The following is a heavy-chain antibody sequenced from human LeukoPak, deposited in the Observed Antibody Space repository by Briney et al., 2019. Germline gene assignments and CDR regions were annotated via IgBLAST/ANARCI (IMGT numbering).Heavy chain of an antibody. D-gene: IGHD5-24*01. J-gene: IGHJ3*02. Sequence: SETLSLTCSVSGDSISSYYWSWIRQPPGKGLEWIGYIYYSGGTDYNPSLKSRVTISVDTSKNQFSLKLRSVTAADTAVYYCARHVTISGPYDASDIWGQGTMVTVSP. CDR2: IYYSGGT. CDR1: GDSISSYY. V-gene: IGHV4-59*08. CDR3: ARHVTISGPYDASDI.